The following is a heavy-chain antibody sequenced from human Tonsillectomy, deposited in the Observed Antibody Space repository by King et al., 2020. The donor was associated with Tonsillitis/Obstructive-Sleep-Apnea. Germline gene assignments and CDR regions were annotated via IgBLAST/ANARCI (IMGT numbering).Heavy chain of an antibody. V-gene: IGHV4-59*01. D-gene: IGHD2/OR15-2a*01. CDR2: IYYSGST. J-gene: IGHJ3*02. Sequence: VQLQDSGPGLVKPSETLSLTCTVSGGSISSYYWSWIRQPPGKGLEWIGYIYYSGSTNYNPSLKSRVTISVDTSKNQFSLKLSSVTAADTAVYYCARMEYRAGNAFDIWGQGTMVTVSS. CDR3: ARMEYRAGNAFDI. CDR1: GGSISSYY.